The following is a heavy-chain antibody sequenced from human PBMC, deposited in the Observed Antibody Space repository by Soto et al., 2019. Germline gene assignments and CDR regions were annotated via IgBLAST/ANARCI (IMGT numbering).Heavy chain of an antibody. CDR2: IYSDNNT. CDR1: GFTVSSDS. V-gene: IGHV3-53*02. CDR3: ARHYSAMGV. Sequence: EVQLVETGGDLIQPGGSLRLSCAASGFTVSSDSMTWVRQAPGKGLEWISIIYSDNNTDYADSVKGRFYISRDTSKNILYLQMKRLRAEDTAEYYCARHYSAMGVWGQGTRVTVS. J-gene: IGHJ6*01.